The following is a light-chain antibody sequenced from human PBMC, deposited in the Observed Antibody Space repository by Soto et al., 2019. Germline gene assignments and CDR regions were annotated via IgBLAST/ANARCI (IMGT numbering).Light chain of an antibody. CDR2: KAS. CDR3: QHYNSYSEA. Sequence: DIAMTQSPSTLSGSAGDRVTITCXASQTISSWLAWYQQKPGKAPKLLIYKASTLKSGVPSRFSGSGSGTEFTLTISSLQPDEFATYYCQHYNSYSEAVGQGTKVDIK. V-gene: IGKV1-5*03. J-gene: IGKJ1*01. CDR1: QTISSW.